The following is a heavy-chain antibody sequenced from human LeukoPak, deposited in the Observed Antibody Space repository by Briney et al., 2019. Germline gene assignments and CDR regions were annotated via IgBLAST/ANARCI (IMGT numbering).Heavy chain of an antibody. J-gene: IGHJ5*02. CDR2: ISYSGST. D-gene: IGHD6-13*01. CDR3: ARGAIAAAGSWFDP. CDR1: GGSISSYY. Sequence: KPSETLSLTCTVSGGSISSYYWSWIRQPPGKGLEWIGYISYSGSTNYNPSLKSRVTLSVDTSKNHFSLKLSSVTAADTAVYCCARGAIAAAGSWFDPWGQGTLVTVSS. V-gene: IGHV4-59*01.